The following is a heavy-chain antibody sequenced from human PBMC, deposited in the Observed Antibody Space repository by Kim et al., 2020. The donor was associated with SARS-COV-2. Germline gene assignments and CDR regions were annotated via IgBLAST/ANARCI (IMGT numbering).Heavy chain of an antibody. CDR3: ACNVGSTQYYDFDY. J-gene: IGHJ4*01. Sequence: SETLSLTCSVSGVSISTNYHYWGWVRQSPGKGLEWIGSVYNSGTTFYNPSLKSRVTILGDTSKNQFSLNMKSVTAADTAVYYCACNVGSTQYYDFDYWG. CDR2: VYNSGTT. CDR1: GVSISTNYHY. D-gene: IGHD1-26*01. V-gene: IGHV4-39*07.